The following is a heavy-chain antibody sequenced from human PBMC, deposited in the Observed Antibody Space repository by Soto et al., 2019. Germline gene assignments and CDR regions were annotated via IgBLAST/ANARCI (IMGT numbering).Heavy chain of an antibody. V-gene: IGHV4-59*01. CDR2: IYYSGST. Sequence: SETLSLTCTVSGGSISSYYWSWIRQPPGKGLEWIGYIYYSGSTNYNPSLKSRVTISVDTSKNQFSLKLSSVTAADTAVYYCAXGIAAAGAYYYYYGMDVWGQGTTVTVSS. J-gene: IGHJ6*02. D-gene: IGHD6-13*01. CDR1: GGSISSYY. CDR3: AXGIAAAGAYYYYYGMDV.